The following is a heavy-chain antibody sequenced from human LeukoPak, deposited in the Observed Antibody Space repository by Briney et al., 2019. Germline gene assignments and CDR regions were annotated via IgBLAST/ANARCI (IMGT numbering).Heavy chain of an antibody. V-gene: IGHV1-2*02. Sequence: GASVKVSCKASGYTFSDNYIHWVRQAPGQGLEWVGWIKPNTGATHYSKRFQGRVTMTRDTSVSTAYMELTRLRSDDTAVYFCAREFRVVMTAFLDYWGQGTLVIVSS. CDR1: GYTFSDNY. CDR2: IKPNTGAT. D-gene: IGHD2-21*02. CDR3: AREFRVVMTAFLDY. J-gene: IGHJ4*02.